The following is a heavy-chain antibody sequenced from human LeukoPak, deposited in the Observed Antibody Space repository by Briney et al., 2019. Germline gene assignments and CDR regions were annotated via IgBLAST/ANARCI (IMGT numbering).Heavy chain of an antibody. Sequence: PSETLSLTCAVYGGSFSGYYWSWIRQPPGKGLGWIGYIYYSGSTNYSPSLKSRVTISADTSKNQFSLKLTSVTVADTAVYYCARNYGDSLYYFDYWGQGTLVTVSS. J-gene: IGHJ4*02. CDR3: ARNYGDSLYYFDY. CDR1: GGSFSGYY. D-gene: IGHD4-17*01. V-gene: IGHV4-59*01. CDR2: IYYSGST.